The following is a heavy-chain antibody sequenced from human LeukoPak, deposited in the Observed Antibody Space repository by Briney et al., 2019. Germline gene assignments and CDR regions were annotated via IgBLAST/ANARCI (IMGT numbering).Heavy chain of an antibody. CDR1: GDSVSSISAA. Sequence: SQTLSLTCAISGDSVSSISAAWYWIRQSPSRGLEWLGRTYYRCKWYHEYAVAVKSRITIVPDTSKNQFSLQLNSVTPEDTAVYYCARGEAGLNFGMDVWGQGTTVTVSS. CDR2: TYYRCKWYH. D-gene: IGHD6-19*01. CDR3: ARGEAGLNFGMDV. J-gene: IGHJ6*02. V-gene: IGHV6-1*01.